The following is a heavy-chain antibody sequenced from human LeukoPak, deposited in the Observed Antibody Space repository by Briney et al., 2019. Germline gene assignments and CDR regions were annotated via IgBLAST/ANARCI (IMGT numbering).Heavy chain of an antibody. V-gene: IGHV1-18*01. D-gene: IGHD2-21*01. J-gene: IGHJ4*02. Sequence: GASVKVSCKASGYTFTSYGISWVRQAPGQGLEWMGWISAYNGNTNYAQKLQGRVTMTTDTSTSTAYMELRSLRSDDTAVYYCARLQAYCGGDCLYYFDYWGQGTLVTVSS. CDR3: ARLQAYCGGDCLYYFDY. CDR2: ISAYNGNT. CDR1: GYTFTSYG.